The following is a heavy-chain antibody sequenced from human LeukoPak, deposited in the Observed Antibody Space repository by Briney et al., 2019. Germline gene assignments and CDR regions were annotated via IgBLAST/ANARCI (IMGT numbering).Heavy chain of an antibody. CDR2: IYTSGST. CDR1: GGSISTYY. CDR3: ARDNLMWEHRDY. D-gene: IGHD1-26*01. J-gene: IGHJ4*02. V-gene: IGHV4-4*07. Sequence: PSETLSLTCTVSGGSISTYYWTWIRQPAGKGLEWIGRIYTSGSTNYNPSLKSRVTMSVDTSKNQFSLKLSSVTAADTAVYYCARDNLMWEHRDYWGQGTLVTVSS.